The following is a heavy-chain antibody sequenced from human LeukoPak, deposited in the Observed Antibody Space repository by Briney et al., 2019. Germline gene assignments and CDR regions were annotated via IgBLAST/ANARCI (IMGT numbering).Heavy chain of an antibody. J-gene: IGHJ4*02. Sequence: PGGSLRLSCAASGFTFSSYGMHWVRQAPGKGLEWVAVIWYDGSNKYYADSVRGRFTISRDNSKNTLYLQMNSLRAEDTAVYYCARGTQWELLNYFDYWGQGTLVTVSS. CDR3: ARGTQWELLNYFDY. CDR2: IWYDGSNK. D-gene: IGHD1-26*01. V-gene: IGHV3-33*01. CDR1: GFTFSSYG.